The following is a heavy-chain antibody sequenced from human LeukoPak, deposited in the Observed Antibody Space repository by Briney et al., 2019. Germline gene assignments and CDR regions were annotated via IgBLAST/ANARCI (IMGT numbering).Heavy chain of an antibody. Sequence: GRSLRLSCAASGFTFSDFGMHWVRQAPGKGLEWVAVIWYDGTKKYYADSVKGRFTISRDNSKNTLYLQMNSLRAEDTAVYYCARDTRTASGYANAFDYWGQGTLVTVSS. D-gene: IGHD5-12*01. CDR2: IWYDGTKK. J-gene: IGHJ4*02. CDR1: GFTFSDFG. CDR3: ARDTRTASGYANAFDY. V-gene: IGHV3-33*01.